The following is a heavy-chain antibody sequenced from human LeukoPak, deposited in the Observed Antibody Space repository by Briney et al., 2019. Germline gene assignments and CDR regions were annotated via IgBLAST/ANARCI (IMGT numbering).Heavy chain of an antibody. J-gene: IGHJ3*02. CDR2: ISGSGGST. D-gene: IGHD2-21*02. Sequence: PGGTLRLSCAASGFTFSSYGMSWVRQAPGKGLEWVSAISGSGGSTYYADSVKGRFTISRDNSKNTLYLQMNSLRAEDTAVYYCAKDMFRCGGDCFVAFDIWGQGTMVTVSS. V-gene: IGHV3-23*01. CDR1: GFTFSSYG. CDR3: AKDMFRCGGDCFVAFDI.